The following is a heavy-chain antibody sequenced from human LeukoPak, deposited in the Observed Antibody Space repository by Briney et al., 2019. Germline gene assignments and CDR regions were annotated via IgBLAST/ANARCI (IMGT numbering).Heavy chain of an antibody. D-gene: IGHD2-8*01. Sequence: SVKVSCKASGGTFSTYSISWVRRAPGQGLEWVGGIVPMFDTATYAQNFLGRVTITADESTTTAYLELRSLRFEDTAVYYCATDENRARLFEWSSSYNWFDSWGQGTLVTVSS. CDR1: GGTFSTYS. J-gene: IGHJ5*01. CDR2: IVPMFDTA. CDR3: ATDENRARLFEWSSSYNWFDS. V-gene: IGHV1-69*13.